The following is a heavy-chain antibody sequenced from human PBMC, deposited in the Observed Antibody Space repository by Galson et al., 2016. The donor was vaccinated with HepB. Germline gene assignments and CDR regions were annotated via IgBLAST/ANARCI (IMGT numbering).Heavy chain of an antibody. CDR2: ISGDGGTT. Sequence: SMRLSCAASGFTLRSYAMSWVRQAQGKGLEWVTGISGDGGTTYHADSVKGRFTISRDNSKNMLYLQMNSLRVDDTAVYYCAKGGGGVVKYGTDVWGQGTTVTVSS. CDR3: AKGGGGVVKYGTDV. D-gene: IGHD2-21*01. J-gene: IGHJ6*02. V-gene: IGHV3-23*01. CDR1: GFTLRSYA.